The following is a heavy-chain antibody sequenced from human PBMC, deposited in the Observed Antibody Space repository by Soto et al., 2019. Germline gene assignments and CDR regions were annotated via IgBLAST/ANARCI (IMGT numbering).Heavy chain of an antibody. CDR3: AKDKVMYSSTWYYFDY. D-gene: IGHD6-13*01. CDR1: VFTVSSYV. Sequence: GGSLGLSCAASVFTVSSYVRSWVRQAPRKGLEWVSAISGSGGSTYYADSVKGRFTISRDNSKNTLYLQMNSLRAEDTAVYYCAKDKVMYSSTWYYFDYWGQGNLVTVYS. V-gene: IGHV3-23*01. CDR2: ISGSGGST. J-gene: IGHJ4*02.